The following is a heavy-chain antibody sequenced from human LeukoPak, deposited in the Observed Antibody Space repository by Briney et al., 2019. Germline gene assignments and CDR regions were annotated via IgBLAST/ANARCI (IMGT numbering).Heavy chain of an antibody. CDR1: GFTFSNAW. Sequence: PGGSLRLSCEASGFTFSNAWMGWVRQAPGKGLEWVTIISYDGSNKYYADSVKGRFTISRDNSKNTLYLQMDSLRAEDTAVYYCTRGGQGYDLNWFDPWGQGTLVTVSS. D-gene: IGHD3-3*01. V-gene: IGHV3-30-3*01. J-gene: IGHJ5*02. CDR2: ISYDGSNK. CDR3: TRGGQGYDLNWFDP.